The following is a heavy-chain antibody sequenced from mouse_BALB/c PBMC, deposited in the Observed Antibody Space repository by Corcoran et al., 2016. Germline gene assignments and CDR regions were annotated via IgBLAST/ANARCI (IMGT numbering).Heavy chain of an antibody. Sequence: QVQLQQSGAELMKPGASVKISCKATGYTFSRYWIHWVKQRPGHGLEWIGEILPGTGSINNNEKFKDKATFTADKSSNTAYMQFSSLTSEDSAVYYCVRQGGAYWGQGTLVTVSA. J-gene: IGHJ3*01. CDR3: VRQGGAY. V-gene: IGHV1-9*01. CDR2: ILPGTGSI. D-gene: IGHD1-1*02. CDR1: GYTFSRYW.